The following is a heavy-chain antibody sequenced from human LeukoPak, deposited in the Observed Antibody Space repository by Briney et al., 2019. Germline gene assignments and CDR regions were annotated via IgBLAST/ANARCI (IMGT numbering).Heavy chain of an antibody. CDR2: TYYRSKWYN. V-gene: IGHV6-1*01. D-gene: IGHD4-23*01. CDR3: ARMSAGGKLDY. Sequence: SQTLSLTYAISVDSVSINSVSWNWLRQSPSRGLEWLGKTYYRSKWYNDYVVSVKSRITINPHTSKNPLSLQLSSVTPEDTAVYFCARMSAGGKLDYWGQGTLVTVSS. J-gene: IGHJ4*02. CDR1: VDSVSINSVS.